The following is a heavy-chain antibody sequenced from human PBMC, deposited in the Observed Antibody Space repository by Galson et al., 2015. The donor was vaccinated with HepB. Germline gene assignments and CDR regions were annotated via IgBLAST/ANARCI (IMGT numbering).Heavy chain of an antibody. CDR1: GFNFFSYG. CDR3: ARAGYSSSWYISEVDAFDI. D-gene: IGHD6-13*01. V-gene: IGHV3-33*08. Sequence: SLRLSCAASGFNFFSYGMHWVRQAPGKGLEWVAVIWYDGSNKYYADSVKGRFTISRDNSKNTLYLQMNSLRAEDTAVYYCARAGYSSSWYISEVDAFDIWGQGTMVTVSS. CDR2: IWYDGSNK. J-gene: IGHJ3*02.